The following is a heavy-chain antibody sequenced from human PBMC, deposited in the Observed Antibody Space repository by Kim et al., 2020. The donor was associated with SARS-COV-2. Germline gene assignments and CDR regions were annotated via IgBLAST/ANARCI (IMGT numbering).Heavy chain of an antibody. J-gene: IGHJ6*03. CDR2: IRSKAYGGTT. D-gene: IGHD6-19*01. CDR3: TREPRKSIAVAGTLFPRYYYYMDV. Sequence: GGSLRLSCTASGFTFGDYAMSWVRQAPGKGLEWVGFIRSKAYGGTTEYAASVKGRFTISRDDSKSIAYLQMNSLKTEDTAVYYCTREPRKSIAVAGTLFPRYYYYMDVWGKGTTVTVSS. V-gene: IGHV3-49*04. CDR1: GFTFGDYA.